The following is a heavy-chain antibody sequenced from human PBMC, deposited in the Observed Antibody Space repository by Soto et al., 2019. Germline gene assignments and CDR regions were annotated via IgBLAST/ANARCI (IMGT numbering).Heavy chain of an antibody. V-gene: IGHV4-34*01. CDR3: ARRIQLWFRAYYYYGTDV. Sequence: SETLSLTCAVYGGSFSGYYWSWIRQPPGKGLEWIGEINHSGSTKYNPSLKSRVTISVDTSKNQFSLKLSSVTAADTAVYYCARRIQLWFRAYYYYGTDVWGQGTTVTVSS. D-gene: IGHD5-18*01. CDR1: GGSFSGYY. CDR2: INHSGST. J-gene: IGHJ6*02.